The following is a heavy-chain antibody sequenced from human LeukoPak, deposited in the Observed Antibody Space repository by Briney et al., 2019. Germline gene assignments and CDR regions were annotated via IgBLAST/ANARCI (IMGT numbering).Heavy chain of an antibody. CDR2: ISVSAANT. CDR3: AKVRGGNRGDAFDI. D-gene: IGHD4-23*01. V-gene: IGHV3-23*01. CDR1: GFTFSSYG. J-gene: IGHJ3*02. Sequence: GGSLRLSCAASGFTFSSYGMSWVRQASGKGLEWVSSISVSAANTYYADSVKGRFTISRDNSKDTQHLQMSDLRGEDTAVYYCAKVRGGNRGDAFDIWGQGTLVTVSS.